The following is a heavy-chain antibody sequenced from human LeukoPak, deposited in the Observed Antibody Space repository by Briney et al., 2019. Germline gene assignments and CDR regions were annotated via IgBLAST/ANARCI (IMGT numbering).Heavy chain of an antibody. CDR1: GGPFSGYY. CDR3: ARGSGSWWANWFDP. J-gene: IGHJ5*02. D-gene: IGHD6-13*01. V-gene: IGHV4-34*01. Sequence: KPSETLSLTCAVYGGPFSGYYWSWIRQPPGKGLEWTGEINHSGSTDYNPSLKSRVTISVDTSKNQFSLKLSSVTAADTAVYYCARGSGSWWANWFDPWGQGTLVTVSS. CDR2: INHSGST.